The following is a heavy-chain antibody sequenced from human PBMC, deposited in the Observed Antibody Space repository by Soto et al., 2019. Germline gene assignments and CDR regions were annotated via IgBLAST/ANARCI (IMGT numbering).Heavy chain of an antibody. D-gene: IGHD3-22*01. Sequence: LSLTCTVSGGSISSYYWSWIRQPAGKGLEWIGRIYTSGSTNYNPSLKSRVTMSVDTSKNQFPLKLSSVTAADTAVYYCARDVQRDSSGYYYRNWFDPWGQGTLVTVSS. CDR3: ARDVQRDSSGYYYRNWFDP. CDR1: GGSISSYY. CDR2: IYTSGST. V-gene: IGHV4-4*07. J-gene: IGHJ5*02.